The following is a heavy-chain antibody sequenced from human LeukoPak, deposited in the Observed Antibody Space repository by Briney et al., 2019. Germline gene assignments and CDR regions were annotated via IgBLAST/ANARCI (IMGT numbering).Heavy chain of an antibody. CDR1: GGSISSSNW. D-gene: IGHD6-19*01. V-gene: IGHV4-4*02. Sequence: PSGTLSLTCAVSGGSISSSNWWSWVRQPPGKGLEWIGEIYHSGSTNYNPSLKSRVTISVDKSKNQFSLKLSSVTAANTAVYYCARGYSSGWYDFDYWGQGTLVTVSS. CDR3: ARGYSSGWYDFDY. CDR2: IYHSGST. J-gene: IGHJ4*02.